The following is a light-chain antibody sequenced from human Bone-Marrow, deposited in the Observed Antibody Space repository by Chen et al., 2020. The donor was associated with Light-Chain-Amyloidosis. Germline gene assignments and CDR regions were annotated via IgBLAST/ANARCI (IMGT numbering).Light chain of an antibody. V-gene: IGLV3-21*02. CDR3: QVWDRSSDRPV. Sequence: SYVLTQPSSVSVAPGQTATIACGGNNIGSTSVHWYQQTPGQAPLLVVYDVSDRPSGIPERLSSSNSGNTATLTSSRVEAGDAADYYCQVWDRSSDRPVFGGGTKLTVL. CDR2: DVS. CDR1: NIGSTS. J-gene: IGLJ3*02.